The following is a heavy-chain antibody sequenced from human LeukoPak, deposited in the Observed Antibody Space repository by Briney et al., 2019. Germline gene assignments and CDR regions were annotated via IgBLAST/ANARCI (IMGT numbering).Heavy chain of an antibody. J-gene: IGHJ4*02. CDR1: GFTFSSYG. CDR3: ARGSYYDSSGYHY. D-gene: IGHD3-22*01. Sequence: GGSLRLSCAASGFTFSSYGMHWVRQAPGKGLEWVAVIWYDGSNKYYADSVKGRFTISRDNSKNTLYLQMNSLRAEDTAVYYCARGSYYDSSGYHYWGQGTLVTVSS. CDR2: IWYDGSNK. V-gene: IGHV3-33*01.